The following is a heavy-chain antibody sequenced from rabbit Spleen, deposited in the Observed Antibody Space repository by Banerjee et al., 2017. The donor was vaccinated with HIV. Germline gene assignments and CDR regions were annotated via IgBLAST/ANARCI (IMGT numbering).Heavy chain of an antibody. J-gene: IGHJ4*01. CDR3: ARDVRDAGYGTEYYFNL. V-gene: IGHV1S40*01. Sequence: QSLEESGGGLVKPGASLTLTCTASGFDFSNSYYMCWVRQAPGKGLEWIACIRAGSSGTTFYASWAKGRFTISRSTSLNTVTLQMTSLTAADTATYFCARDVRDAGYGTEYYFNLWGPGTLVTVS. CDR1: GFDFSNSYY. D-gene: IGHD7-1*01. CDR2: IRAGSSGTT.